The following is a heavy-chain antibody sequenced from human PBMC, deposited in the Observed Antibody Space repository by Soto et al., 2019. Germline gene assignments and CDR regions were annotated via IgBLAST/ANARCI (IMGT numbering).Heavy chain of an antibody. CDR2: ITPFNGNT. D-gene: IGHD6-13*01. V-gene: IGHV1-45*02. CDR3: ARSWGGIAAAGTPFGI. J-gene: IGHJ3*02. CDR1: GYTFTYRY. Sequence: SVKVSCEASGYTFTYRYLHWVRQAPGQALEWMGWITPFNGNTNYAQKFQDRVTITRDRSMSTAYMELSSLRSEDTAMYYCARSWGGIAAAGTPFGIWGQGTMVTVSS.